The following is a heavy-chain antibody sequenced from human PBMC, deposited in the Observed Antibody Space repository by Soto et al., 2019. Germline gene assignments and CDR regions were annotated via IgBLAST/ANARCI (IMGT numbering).Heavy chain of an antibody. CDR2: MSHSGGT. CDR1: GGFVSSGSYY. CDR3: VRVERGTATTVVDAFDI. D-gene: IGHD1-1*01. Sequence: QVQLQQWGAGLLKPSETLSLTCAVYGGFVSSGSYYWSWIRQPPGKGLEWIGEMSHSGGTHFNPSLKSRVTISVDTSKNQFSLKMSSVTAADTALYYCVRVERGTATTVVDAFDIWGPGTMVTVSS. V-gene: IGHV4-34*01. J-gene: IGHJ3*02.